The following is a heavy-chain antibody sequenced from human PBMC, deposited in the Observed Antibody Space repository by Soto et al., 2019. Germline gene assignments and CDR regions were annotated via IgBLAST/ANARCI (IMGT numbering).Heavy chain of an antibody. CDR1: GGSFSGYY. J-gene: IGHJ4*02. Sequence: SETLSLTCAVYGGSFSGYYWSWIRQPPGKGLEWIGEINHSGSTNYNPSLKSRVTISVDTSKNQFSLKLSSVTAADTAVYYCARKGKTYYYGSGSYFYFDYWGQGTLVTVSS. CDR2: INHSGST. D-gene: IGHD3-10*01. V-gene: IGHV4-34*01. CDR3: ARKGKTYYYGSGSYFYFDY.